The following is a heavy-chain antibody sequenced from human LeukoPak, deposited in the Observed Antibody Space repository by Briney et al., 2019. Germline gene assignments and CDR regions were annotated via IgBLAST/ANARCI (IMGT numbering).Heavy chain of an antibody. J-gene: IGHJ4*02. CDR2: ISAYNGIT. D-gene: IGHD1-1*01. Sequence: GASVKVSCKASGYTFTSYSISWVRQAPGQGLEWVGWISAYNGITNYAQKLQGRVTMTTDTSTSTAYMELRSLRSDDTAVYYCARDRYLGVERPEDYWGQGTLVTVSS. V-gene: IGHV1-18*01. CDR1: GYTFTSYS. CDR3: ARDRYLGVERPEDY.